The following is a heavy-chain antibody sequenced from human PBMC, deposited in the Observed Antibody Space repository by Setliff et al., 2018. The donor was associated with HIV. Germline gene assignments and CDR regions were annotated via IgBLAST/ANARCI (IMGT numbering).Heavy chain of an antibody. CDR1: GGSISSYY. D-gene: IGHD2-21*02. Sequence: PSETLSLTCTVSGGSISSYYWSWIRRPAGKGLEWIGRIYASGSTNYNPSLKSRVTMSVDTSKNQFSLKLTSVTTADTATYYCASRGIVVVTMSMPDEFFVHWGHGTLVTVSS. V-gene: IGHV4-4*07. J-gene: IGHJ1*01. CDR3: ASRGIVVVTMSMPDEFFVH. CDR2: IYASGST.